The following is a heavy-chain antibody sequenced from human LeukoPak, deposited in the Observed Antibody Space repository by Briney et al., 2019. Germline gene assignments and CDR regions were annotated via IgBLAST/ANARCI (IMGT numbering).Heavy chain of an antibody. CDR3: ARGREEFYYDSSGYYYFDH. CDR1: GGSITTHY. J-gene: IGHJ4*02. CDR2: FHYSGST. D-gene: IGHD3-22*01. Sequence: SETLSLTCSVSGGSITTHYWSWIRLPPGKGLEWIGFFHYSGSTNYNPSLKSRVTISVDTSKNQFSLKLSSVTAADTAVYYCARGREEFYYDSSGYYYFDHWGQGTLVTVSP. V-gene: IGHV4-59*11.